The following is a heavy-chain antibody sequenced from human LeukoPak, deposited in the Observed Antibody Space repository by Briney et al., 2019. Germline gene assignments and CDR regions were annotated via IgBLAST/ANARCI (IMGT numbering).Heavy chain of an antibody. V-gene: IGHV3-30-3*01. D-gene: IGHD6-13*01. CDR2: ISYDGSNK. CDR1: GFTFSSYA. CDR3: ARGNIAAAAIFDY. J-gene: IGHJ4*02. Sequence: QTGGSLRLSCAASGFTFSSYAMHWVRQAPGKGLEWVAVISYDGSNKYYADSVKGRFTISRDNSKNTLYLQMNSLRAEDTAVYYCARGNIAAAAIFDYWGRGTLVTVSS.